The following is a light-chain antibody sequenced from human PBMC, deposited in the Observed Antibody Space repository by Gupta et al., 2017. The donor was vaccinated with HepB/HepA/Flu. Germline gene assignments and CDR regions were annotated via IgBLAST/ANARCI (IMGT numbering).Light chain of an antibody. CDR2: AAS. CDR3: QQLNSYPYT. V-gene: IGKV1-9*01. J-gene: IGKJ2*01. CDR1: QGISSY. Sequence: DIQLTQSPSFLSASVGDRVTITCRASQGISSYLAWYQQKPGKAPKLLIYAASTLQSGVPSRFSGSASGAEITLIISILHPEDFATYYSQQLNSYPYTFGQGTKLEIK.